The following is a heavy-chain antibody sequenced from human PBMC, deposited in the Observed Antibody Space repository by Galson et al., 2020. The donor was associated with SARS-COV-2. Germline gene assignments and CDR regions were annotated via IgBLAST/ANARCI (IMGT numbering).Heavy chain of an antibody. Sequence: GESLKISCAASGFTFSSYSMNWVRQAPGKGLEWVSSISSSSSYIYYADSVKGRFTISRDNAKNSLYLQMNSLRAEDTAVYYCARDPRDGYNDNYFDYWGQGTLVTVSS. D-gene: IGHD5-12*01. CDR3: ARDPRDGYNDNYFDY. V-gene: IGHV3-21*01. J-gene: IGHJ4*02. CDR1: GFTFSSYS. CDR2: ISSSSSYI.